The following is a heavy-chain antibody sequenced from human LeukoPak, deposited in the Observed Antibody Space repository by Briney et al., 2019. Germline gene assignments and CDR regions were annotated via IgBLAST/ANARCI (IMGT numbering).Heavy chain of an antibody. CDR2: ISGSASHT. J-gene: IGHJ6*04. CDR3: AKAGHCSSTDCHDCRMDV. CDR1: GFTFSDYA. V-gene: IGHV3-23*01. Sequence: GGSLRLSCAASGFTFSDYAMSWVRQAPGKGLEWVSVISGSASHTYYADSVKGRFTISRDNSKNTLYLQMSSLRAEDTAVYPSAKAGHCSSTDCHDCRMDVWGKGTTVTVSS. D-gene: IGHD2-2*01.